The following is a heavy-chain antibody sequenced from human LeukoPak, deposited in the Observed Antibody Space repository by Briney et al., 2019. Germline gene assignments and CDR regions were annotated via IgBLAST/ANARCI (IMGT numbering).Heavy chain of an antibody. D-gene: IGHD2-15*01. V-gene: IGHV1-2*02. J-gene: IGHJ6*02. CDR1: GYTFTGYY. Sequence: ASVKVSCKASGYTFTGYYMHWVRQAPGQGLEWMGWINPNSGGTNYAQKLQGRVTMTTDTSTSTAYMELRSLRSDDTAAYYCAKDIVVVVAATAPYYYYGMDLWGQGTTVTVSS. CDR2: INPNSGGT. CDR3: AKDIVVVVAATAPYYYYGMDL.